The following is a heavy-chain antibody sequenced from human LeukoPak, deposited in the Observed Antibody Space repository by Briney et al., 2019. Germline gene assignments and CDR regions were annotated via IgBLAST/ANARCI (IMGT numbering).Heavy chain of an antibody. CDR3: SRTLFGVVNY. J-gene: IGHJ4*02. CDR1: GVTFSSYW. V-gene: IGHV3-74*01. CDR2: INSDGSIT. Sequence: GGSLRLSCAASGVTFSSYWMHWGRQAPGKGLVWVSRINSDGSITNYADSVKGRFTISRDNAKNTLYLQMNSLRAEDTAVYYCSRTLFGVVNYWGQGTLVTVSS. D-gene: IGHD3-3*01.